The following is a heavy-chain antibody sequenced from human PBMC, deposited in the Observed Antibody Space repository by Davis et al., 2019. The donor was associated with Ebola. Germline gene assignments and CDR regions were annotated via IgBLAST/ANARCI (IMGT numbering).Heavy chain of an antibody. CDR1: GFTFSSYS. V-gene: IGHV3-21*01. D-gene: IGHD6-6*01. CDR2: ISSSSSYI. Sequence: GESLKISCAASGFTFSSYSMNWVRQAPGKGLEWVSSISSSSSYIYYADSVKGRFTISRDNAKNSLYLQMNSLRAKDTAVYYCARGVWTTYGMDVWGQGTTVTVSS. J-gene: IGHJ6*02. CDR3: ARGVWTTYGMDV.